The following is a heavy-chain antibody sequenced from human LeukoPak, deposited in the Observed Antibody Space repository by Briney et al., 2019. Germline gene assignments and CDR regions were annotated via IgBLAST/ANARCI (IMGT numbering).Heavy chain of an antibody. CDR3: ARDAPQVPAAGVLAS. CDR2: VYSRGDT. D-gene: IGHD6-13*01. CDR1: GFTVSDNY. J-gene: IGHJ5*02. V-gene: IGHV3-53*01. Sequence: GGSLRLSCAASGFTVSDNYMSWVRQAPGKGLEWVSVVYSRGDTYYADSVKGRFTFSRDISKNTLYLQMNGLRTEDTAMYYCARDAPQVPAAGVLASWGQGTLVTVSS.